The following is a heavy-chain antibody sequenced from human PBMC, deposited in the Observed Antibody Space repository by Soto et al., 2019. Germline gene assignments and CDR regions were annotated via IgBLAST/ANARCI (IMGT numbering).Heavy chain of an antibody. J-gene: IGHJ4*02. CDR3: ATCALRYFDWLLDY. V-gene: IGHV3-30*03. CDR2: ISYDGSNK. CDR1: GFTFSNYV. D-gene: IGHD3-9*01. Sequence: QVQLVESGGGVVQPGRSLRLSCAASGFTFSNYVMHWVRQAPGKGLEWVAVISYDGSNKYYADSVKGRFTISRDNSKNTLYLQMNSLRAEDTAVYYCATCALRYFDWLLDYWGQGTLVTVSS.